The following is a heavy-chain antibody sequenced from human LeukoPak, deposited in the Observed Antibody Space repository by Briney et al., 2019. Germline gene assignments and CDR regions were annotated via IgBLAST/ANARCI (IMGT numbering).Heavy chain of an antibody. J-gene: IGHJ6*04. CDR3: ATLGVTTSYGMDV. V-gene: IGHV3-21*04. CDR1: GFTFSSYS. CDR2: ISSSSSYI. D-gene: IGHD4-17*01. Sequence: GSLRLSCAASGFTFSSYSMNWVRQAPGKGLEWVSSISSSSSYIYYADSVKGRFTISRDNAKNTLYLQMNSLRAEDTAVYYCATLGVTTSYGMDVWGKGTTVTVSS.